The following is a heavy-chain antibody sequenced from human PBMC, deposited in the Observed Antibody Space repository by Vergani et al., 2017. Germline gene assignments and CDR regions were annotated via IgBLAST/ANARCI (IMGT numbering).Heavy chain of an antibody. CDR3: ARRYYDSSLAADY. V-gene: IGHV3-33*01. CDR2: IWYDGSNK. J-gene: IGHJ4*02. Sequence: QVQLVESGGGVVQPGRSLRLSCAASGFTFSSYGMHWVRQAPGKGLEWVAVIWYDGSNKYYADSVKGRFTISRDNSKNTLYLQMNSLRAEDTAVYYCARRYYDSSLAADYWGQGTLVTVSS. D-gene: IGHD3-22*01. CDR1: GFTFSSYG.